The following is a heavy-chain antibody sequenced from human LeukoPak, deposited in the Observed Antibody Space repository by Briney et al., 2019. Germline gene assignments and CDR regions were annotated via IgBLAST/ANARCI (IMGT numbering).Heavy chain of an antibody. D-gene: IGHD3-3*01. CDR2: IYYSGST. CDR3: ARQRFLEWYFDY. V-gene: IGHV4-59*08. J-gene: IGHJ4*02. CDR1: GGSISSYY. Sequence: PSETLSLTCTVSGGSISSYYWSWIRQPPGKGLEWIGYIYYSGSTNYNPSLKSRVTISVDTSENQFSLKLSSVTAADTAVYYCARQRFLEWYFDYWGQGTLVTVSS.